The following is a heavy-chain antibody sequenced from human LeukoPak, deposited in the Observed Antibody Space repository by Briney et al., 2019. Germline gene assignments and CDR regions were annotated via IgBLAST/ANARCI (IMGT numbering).Heavy chain of an antibody. J-gene: IGHJ4*02. D-gene: IGHD2/OR15-2a*01. CDR1: GFTFRNYA. CDR2: ISYDGGVT. Sequence: GGSLRLSCAASGFTFRNYAIHWARQAPGKGLEWVAFISYDGGVTYYADSVRGRFTISRDNSKSTVYLHMNSPRAEDTAVYYCARDLSEKYSLDYWGQGTLVTVSS. CDR3: ARDLSEKYSLDY. V-gene: IGHV3-30-3*01.